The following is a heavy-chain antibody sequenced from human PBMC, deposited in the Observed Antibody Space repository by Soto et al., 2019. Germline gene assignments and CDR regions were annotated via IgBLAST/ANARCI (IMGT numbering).Heavy chain of an antibody. CDR2: IYTSGST. D-gene: IGHD3-16*02. CDR3: ARGRMITFGGVIEKTTNYYYYYGMDV. CDR1: GGSISSYY. J-gene: IGHJ6*02. V-gene: IGHV4-4*07. Sequence: AETLSRTCTVSGGSISSYYWSWIREHAGKGLEWIGRIYTSGSTNYNPSLKSRVTISVDTSKNQFSLKLSSVTAADTAVYYCARGRMITFGGVIEKTTNYYYYYGMDVWGQGTTVTVSS.